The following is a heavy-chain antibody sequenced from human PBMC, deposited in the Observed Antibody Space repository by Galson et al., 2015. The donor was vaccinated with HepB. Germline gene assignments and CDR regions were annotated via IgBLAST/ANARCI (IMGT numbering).Heavy chain of an antibody. J-gene: IGHJ4*02. V-gene: IGHV1-2*02. Sequence: SVKVSCKASGYTFTGHYMHWVRQAPGQGLEWVGWIGDYTGGKNYAQKFQGRVTITRDTTTRAAYTELSSLRSDDTAVYFCARWESTPCRNYLVYWGQGTLVTVSS. CDR2: IGDYTGGK. CDR3: ARWESTPCRNYLVY. D-gene: IGHD1-26*01. CDR1: GYTFTGHY.